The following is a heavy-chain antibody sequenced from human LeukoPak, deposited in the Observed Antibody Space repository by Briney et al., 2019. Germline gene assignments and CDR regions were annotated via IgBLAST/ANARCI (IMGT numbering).Heavy chain of an antibody. D-gene: IGHD3-16*01. J-gene: IGHJ6*02. CDR3: ARDYRSTIGGEYGMDV. CDR1: GGSFSGYY. V-gene: IGHV4-34*01. Sequence: PSETLSLTCAVYGGSFSGYYWSWIRQPQPPGKGLEWIGGINHSGSTKYNPSLKSRVTISVDTSKNQFSLKLSSVTAADTAVYYCARDYRSTIGGEYGMDVWGQGTTVTVSS. CDR2: INHSGST.